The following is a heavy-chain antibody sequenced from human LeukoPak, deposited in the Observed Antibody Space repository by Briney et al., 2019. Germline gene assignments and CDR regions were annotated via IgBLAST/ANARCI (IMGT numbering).Heavy chain of an antibody. V-gene: IGHV4-39*01. CDR3: ARQNGNDFSSGRYFDY. Sequence: PSETLSLTCTVSGGSISSSSYYWGWIRQPPGKGLEWIGSIYYSRSTYYNPSLKSRVTISVDTSKNQFSLKLSSVTAADTAVYYCARQNGNDFSSGRYFDYWGQGTLVTVSS. CDR2: IYYSRST. J-gene: IGHJ4*02. CDR1: GGSISSSSYY. D-gene: IGHD3-3*01.